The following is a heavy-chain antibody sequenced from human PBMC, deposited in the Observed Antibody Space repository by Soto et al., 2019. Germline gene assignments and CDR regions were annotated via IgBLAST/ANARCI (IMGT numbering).Heavy chain of an antibody. V-gene: IGHV3-9*01. D-gene: IGHD6-13*01. Sequence: PGRSLRLSCAASGLTFDDYAMHWVRQVPGKGLEWVSGINWNSGIIGYGDSVKGRFAISRDNAKNSLHLQMNSLSAEETAFYYCVKDESINWYSGHFRHWGQGTLVTGSS. CDR1: GLTFDDYA. J-gene: IGHJ1*01. CDR2: INWNSGII. CDR3: VKDESINWYSGHFRH.